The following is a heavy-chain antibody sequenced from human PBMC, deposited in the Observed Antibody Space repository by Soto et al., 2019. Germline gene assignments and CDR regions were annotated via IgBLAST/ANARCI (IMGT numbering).Heavy chain of an antibody. CDR1: GFSLNTGGEG. CDR2: IYWDDNK. D-gene: IGHD5-12*01. J-gene: IGHJ4*02. Sequence: SGPTLVNPTQTLTLTCTFSGFSLNTGGEGVGWIRQPPGKALEWLALIYWDDNKRYSPSLKNRLTITKDTSKNQVVLTMTNMDPVDTATYYCAHRRISWLHFVGGYDYWGQGDLVTVSS. V-gene: IGHV2-5*02. CDR3: AHRRISWLHFVGGYDY.